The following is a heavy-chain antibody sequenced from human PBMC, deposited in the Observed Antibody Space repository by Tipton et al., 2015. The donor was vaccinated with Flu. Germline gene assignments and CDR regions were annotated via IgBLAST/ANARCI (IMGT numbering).Heavy chain of an antibody. CDR2: IYTSGST. CDR3: ARHDGSRNRNWFDP. Sequence: TLSLTCTVSGGSISSYYWSWIRQPAGKGLEWIGRIYTSGSTNYNPSLKSRVTMSVDTSKNQFSLKLSSVTAADTAGYYCARHDGSRNRNWFDPWGQGTLVTVSS. D-gene: IGHD1-26*01. CDR1: GGSISSYY. J-gene: IGHJ5*02. V-gene: IGHV4-4*07.